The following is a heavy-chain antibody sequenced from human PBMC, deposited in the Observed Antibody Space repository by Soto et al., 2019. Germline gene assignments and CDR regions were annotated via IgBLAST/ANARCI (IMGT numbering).Heavy chain of an antibody. V-gene: IGHV4-59*01. CDR2: IYYSGST. CDR3: AREGQQQYYFDY. Sequence: PSETLSLTCTVSGGSISSYYWSWIRQPPGKGLEWIGYIYYSGSTNYNPSLKSRVTISVDTSKNQFSLKLSSVTAADTAVYYCAREGQQQYYFDYWGQGTLVTVSS. J-gene: IGHJ4*02. D-gene: IGHD6-13*01. CDR1: GGSISSYY.